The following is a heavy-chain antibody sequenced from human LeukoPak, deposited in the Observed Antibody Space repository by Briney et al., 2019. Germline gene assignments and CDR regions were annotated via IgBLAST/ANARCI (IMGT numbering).Heavy chain of an antibody. CDR2: SHQSGRS. CDR1: GGSFSDYY. Sequence: SETLSLTCAVYGGSFSDYYWSWIRQPPGKGLEWIGESHQSGRSKYNPSLKSRVTVSVDTSKNQFSLKLSSVTAADTAVYYCARRLLWFGELLPRRDGGFDPWGQGTLVTVSS. J-gene: IGHJ5*02. V-gene: IGHV4-34*01. CDR3: ARRLLWFGELLPRRDGGFDP. D-gene: IGHD3-10*01.